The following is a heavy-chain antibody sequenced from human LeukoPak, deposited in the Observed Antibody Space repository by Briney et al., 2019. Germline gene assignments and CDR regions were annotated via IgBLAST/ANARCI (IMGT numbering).Heavy chain of an antibody. CDR1: GFTFSSYS. Sequence: HPGGSLRLSCAASGFTFSSYSMNWVRQAPGKGLVWVSRINSDGSSTSYADSVKGRFTISRDNAKNTLYLQMNSLRAEDTAVYYCARVAYYYGSGSYGNWFDPWGQGTLVTVSS. CDR3: ARVAYYYGSGSYGNWFDP. V-gene: IGHV3-74*01. D-gene: IGHD3-10*01. J-gene: IGHJ5*02. CDR2: INSDGSST.